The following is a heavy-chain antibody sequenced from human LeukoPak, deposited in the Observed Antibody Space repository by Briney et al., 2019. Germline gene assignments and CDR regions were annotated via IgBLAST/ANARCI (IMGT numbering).Heavy chain of an antibody. J-gene: IGHJ4*02. CDR2: IXXSGGST. Sequence: SCKAXGYTFTGXXXXXVRXAXGXGLEWXGXIXXSGGSTSYAQKFQGRVTMTRDTSTSTVYMELSSLRSEDTAVYYCARGGVSVVVITSIXXSFDYWGQGTLVTVXS. V-gene: IGHV1-46*01. CDR1: GYTFTGXX. CDR3: ARGGVSVVVITSIXXSFDY. D-gene: IGHD3-22*01.